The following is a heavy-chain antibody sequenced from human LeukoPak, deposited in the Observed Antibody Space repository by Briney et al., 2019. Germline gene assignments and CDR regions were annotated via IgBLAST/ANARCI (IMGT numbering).Heavy chain of an antibody. CDR1: GFTVSRNY. D-gene: IGHD6-19*01. V-gene: IGHV3-53*01. CDR3: SFSSGWTWYFQH. Sequence: GGSLRLSCAASGFTVSRNYMSWVRRAPGKGLEWVSALYTDGATYYADSVKGRFTISRDNSKNALYLQMNSLRVEDTAVYYCSFSSGWTWYFQHWGQGTLVTVSS. CDR2: LYTDGAT. J-gene: IGHJ1*01.